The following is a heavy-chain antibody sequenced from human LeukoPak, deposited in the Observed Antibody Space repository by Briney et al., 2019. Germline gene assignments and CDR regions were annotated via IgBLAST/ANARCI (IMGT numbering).Heavy chain of an antibody. D-gene: IGHD3-22*01. Sequence: GGSLRLSCVASGFSFSDYAMSWVRQSPGQGLQWVSVINDRSNFKVYSDSVRGRFIISRDNSKNTLYLQMNSLRAEDTAVYYCAIYDSSGYYNYWGQGTLVTVSS. CDR3: AIYDSSGYYNY. CDR2: INDRSNFK. CDR1: GFSFSDYA. V-gene: IGHV3-23*01. J-gene: IGHJ4*02.